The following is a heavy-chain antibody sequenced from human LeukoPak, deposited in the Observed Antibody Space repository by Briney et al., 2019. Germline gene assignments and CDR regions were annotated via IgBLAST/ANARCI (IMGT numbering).Heavy chain of an antibody. CDR2: INTAAAT. V-gene: IGHV3-23*01. CDR3: ATWTGITPY. CDR1: GFTFSSYA. D-gene: IGHD1-20*01. Sequence: PGGSLRLPCAASGFTFSSYAMSWVRQAPGKGLEWVSAINTAAATFYADSVKGRFTISRDNAKNSLFLQMNSLRVEDTAVYYCATWTGITPYWGQGTLVTVSS. J-gene: IGHJ4*02.